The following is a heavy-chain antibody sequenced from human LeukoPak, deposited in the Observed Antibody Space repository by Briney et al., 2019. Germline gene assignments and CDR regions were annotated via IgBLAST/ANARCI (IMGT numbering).Heavy chain of an antibody. D-gene: IGHD1-26*01. V-gene: IGHV3-13*01. J-gene: IGHJ4*02. CDR3: VRQQTSHGNFDY. CDR2: IGTAGDT. Sequence: GGSLRLSCATSGFTFSNHAMQWVRQATRKGQEWVSAIGTAGDTFYPGSVKGRFTISRENAKNSLSLQINSLKAEDTAVYYCVRQQTSHGNFDYWGQGTLVTVSS. CDR1: GFTFSNHA.